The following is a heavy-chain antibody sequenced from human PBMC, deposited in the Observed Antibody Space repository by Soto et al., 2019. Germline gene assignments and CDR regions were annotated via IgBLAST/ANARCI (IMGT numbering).Heavy chain of an antibody. CDR1: GGSISSYY. J-gene: IGHJ4*02. V-gene: IGHV4-59*08. Sequence: SETLSLTCTVSGGSISSYYWSWIRQPPGKGLEWIGYIYYSGSTNYNPSLKSRVTISVDTSKNQFSLKLSSVTAADTAVYYCARHGSGYDYPPEGFDYWGQGTLVTVSS. CDR2: IYYSGST. CDR3: ARHGSGYDYPPEGFDY. D-gene: IGHD5-12*01.